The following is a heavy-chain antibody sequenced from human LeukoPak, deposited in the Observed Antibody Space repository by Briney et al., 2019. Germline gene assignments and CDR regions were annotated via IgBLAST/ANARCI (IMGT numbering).Heavy chain of an antibody. CDR2: ISAYNGNT. CDR1: GYTFTSYG. J-gene: IGHJ4*02. D-gene: IGHD1-26*01. CDR3: ARVRGSGSLHGILVY. V-gene: IGHV1-18*01. Sequence: GASVKVSCKASGYTFTSYGISWVRQAPGQGLEWMGWISAYNGNTNYAQKLQGRVTMTTDTSTSTAYMELRSLRSDDTAVYYCARVRGSGSLHGILVYWGQGTLVTVSS.